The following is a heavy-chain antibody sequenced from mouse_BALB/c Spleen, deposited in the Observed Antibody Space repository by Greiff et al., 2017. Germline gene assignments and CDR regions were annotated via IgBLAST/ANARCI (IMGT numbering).Heavy chain of an antibody. Sequence: QVQLQQSGAELAKPGASVKMSCKASGYTFTSYWMHWVKQRPGQGLEWIGYINPSTGYTEYNQKFKDKATLTADKSSSTAYMQLSSLTSEDSAVYYCARRYYRYDEAWFAYWGQGTLVTVSA. J-gene: IGHJ3*01. CDR3: ARRYYRYDEAWFAY. CDR1: GYTFTSYW. D-gene: IGHD2-14*01. CDR2: INPSTGYT. V-gene: IGHV1-7*01.